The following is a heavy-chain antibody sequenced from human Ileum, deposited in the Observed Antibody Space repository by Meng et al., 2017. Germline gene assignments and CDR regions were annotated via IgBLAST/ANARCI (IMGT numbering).Heavy chain of an antibody. J-gene: IGHJ5*02. CDR1: GYTFTSYD. CDR3: ARGQGSGSYYVWFDP. D-gene: IGHD1-26*01. Sequence: GREVQLGAEGKRLWASVKVLCKASGYTFTSYDINWVRQATGQGLEWMGWMNPNSGNTGYAQKFQGRVTMTRNTSISTAYMELSSLRSEDTAVYYCARGQGSGSYYVWFDPWGQGTLVTVSS. CDR2: MNPNSGNT. V-gene: IGHV1-8*01.